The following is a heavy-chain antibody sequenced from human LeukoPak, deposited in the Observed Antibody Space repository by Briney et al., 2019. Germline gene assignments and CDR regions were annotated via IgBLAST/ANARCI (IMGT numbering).Heavy chain of an antibody. Sequence: SETLSLTCTVSGGSITSYYWSWIRQPPGKGLEWIGYISESGSTNSNSSLKSRVTISVDTSKNQFSLKLSSVTAADTAVYYCARVQMATLHFDYWGQGTPVTVSS. CDR2: ISESGST. V-gene: IGHV4-59*08. CDR1: GGSITSYY. D-gene: IGHD5-24*01. CDR3: ARVQMATLHFDY. J-gene: IGHJ4*02.